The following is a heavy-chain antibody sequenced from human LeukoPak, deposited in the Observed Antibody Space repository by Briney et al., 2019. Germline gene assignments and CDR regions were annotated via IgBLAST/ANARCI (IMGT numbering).Heavy chain of an antibody. CDR1: GFTFSRYN. CDR2: IKSKTDGGTT. D-gene: IGHD2-2*01. CDR3: TTKRYCSSTSCYQNDY. J-gene: IGHJ4*02. Sequence: GGSLRLSCAASGFTFSRYNMNWVRQAPGKGLEWVGRIKSKTDGGTTDYAAPVKGRFTISRDDSKNTLYLQMNSLKTEDTAVYYCTTKRYCSSTSCYQNDYWGQGTLVTVSS. V-gene: IGHV3-15*01.